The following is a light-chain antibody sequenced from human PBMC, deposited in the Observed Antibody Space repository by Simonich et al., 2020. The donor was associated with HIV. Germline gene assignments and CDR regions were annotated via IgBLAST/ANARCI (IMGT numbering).Light chain of an antibody. CDR2: GNS. V-gene: IGLV1-40*01. CDR1: SSDVGSYNL. CDR3: QSYDSSLSGSV. Sequence: QSALTQPASVSGSPGQSITISCTGTSSDVGSYNLVSWYQQLPGTAPKLLIYGNSNRPSGVPDRFSGSKSGTSASLAITGLQAEDEADYYCQSYDSSLSGSVFGGGTKLTVL. J-gene: IGLJ2*01.